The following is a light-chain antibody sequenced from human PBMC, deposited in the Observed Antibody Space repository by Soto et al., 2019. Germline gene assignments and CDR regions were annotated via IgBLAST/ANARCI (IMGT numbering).Light chain of an antibody. CDR3: CSFADGFTVV. V-gene: IGLV2-23*01. CDR2: EDN. Sequence: QSVLTQPASVSGTPGQSITISCSGSSRDVGRYKFVSWYQQLPGKAPKLIIYEDNERPSGVSNRFSASKSGNTASLTVSGLQAEDEANYYCCSFADGFTVVFGGGTKLTVL. J-gene: IGLJ3*02. CDR1: SRDVGRYKF.